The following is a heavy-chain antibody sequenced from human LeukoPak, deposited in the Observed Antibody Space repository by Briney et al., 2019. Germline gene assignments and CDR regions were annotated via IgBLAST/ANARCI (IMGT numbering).Heavy chain of an antibody. V-gene: IGHV3-64*01. Sequence: GGSLRLSCAASGFTFSSYAMHWVRQAPGKGLEYVSAISSNGGSTYYANSVKGRFTISRDNSKNTLYLQMGSLRAEDMAVYYCARSYSSGWYDYGYWGQGTLVTVSS. CDR3: ARSYSSGWYDYGY. CDR2: ISSNGGST. D-gene: IGHD6-19*01. CDR1: GFTFSSYA. J-gene: IGHJ4*02.